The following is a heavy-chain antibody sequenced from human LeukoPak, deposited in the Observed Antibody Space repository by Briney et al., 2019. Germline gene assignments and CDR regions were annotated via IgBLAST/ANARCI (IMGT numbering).Heavy chain of an antibody. Sequence: PGGSLRLSCAASGFTFSSYWMHWVRQAPGKGLVWVSRINSDGSSTSYADSVKGRFTISRDNAKNTLYLQMNSLRAEDTAVYYCARGSSGWYELAYFVYWGQGTLVTVSS. CDR2: INSDGSST. V-gene: IGHV3-74*01. CDR3: ARGSSGWYELAYFVY. CDR1: GFTFSSYW. D-gene: IGHD6-19*01. J-gene: IGHJ4*02.